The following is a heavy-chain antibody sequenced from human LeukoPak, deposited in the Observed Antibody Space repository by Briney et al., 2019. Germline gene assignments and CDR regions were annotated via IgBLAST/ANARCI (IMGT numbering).Heavy chain of an antibody. CDR2: INPNSGGT. V-gene: IGHV1-2*02. CDR3: ARDGCTNGVCYDY. CDR1: GYTFTSYY. D-gene: IGHD2-8*01. J-gene: IGHJ4*02. Sequence: GASVKVSCKASGYTFTSYYMHWVRQAPGQGLEWMGWINPNSGGTNYAQKFQGRVTMTRDTSISTAYMELSRLRSDDTAVYYCARDGCTNGVCYDYWGQGTLVTVSS.